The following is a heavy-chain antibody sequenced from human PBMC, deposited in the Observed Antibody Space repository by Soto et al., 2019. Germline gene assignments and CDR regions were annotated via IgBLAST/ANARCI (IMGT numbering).Heavy chain of an antibody. CDR1: GFTFSSYG. V-gene: IGHV3-30*18. CDR3: AKGYWNDYGERFLDY. D-gene: IGHD4-17*01. Sequence: GGSLRLSCAASGFTFSSYGMHWVRQAPGKGLEWVAVISYDGSNKYYADSVKGRFTISRDNSKNTLYLQMNSLRAEDTAVYYCAKGYWNDYGERFLDYWGQGTLVTVSS. CDR2: ISYDGSNK. J-gene: IGHJ4*02.